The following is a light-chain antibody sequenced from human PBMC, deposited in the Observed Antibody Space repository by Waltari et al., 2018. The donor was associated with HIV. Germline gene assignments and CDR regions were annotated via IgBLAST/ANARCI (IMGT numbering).Light chain of an antibody. CDR2: DVS. V-gene: IGLV2-11*01. CDR3: CSYAGTYTYV. J-gene: IGLJ1*01. CDR1: SSDVGDYNS. Sequence: QSTLTQPRSVSGSPGQSVTISCTGTSSDVGDYNSVSWYQQHPGKAPKLMIYDVSKWPSGVPDRFSASTSGNTASLTISGLQAEDEADYYCCSYAGTYTYVFGPGTKVTVL.